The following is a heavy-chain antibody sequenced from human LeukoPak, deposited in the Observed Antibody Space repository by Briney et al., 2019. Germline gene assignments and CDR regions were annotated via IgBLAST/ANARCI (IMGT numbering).Heavy chain of an antibody. CDR1: GFTFSSYA. CDR2: ISGSGGST. D-gene: IGHD6-13*01. CDR3: AKQVWYSSSWYSDY. Sequence: GGPLRLSCAASGFTFSSYAMSWVRQAPGKGLEWVSEISGSGGSTYYADSVKGRFTISRDNSKNTLYLQMNSLRAEDTAVYYCAKQVWYSSSWYSDYWGQGTLVTVSS. V-gene: IGHV3-23*01. J-gene: IGHJ4*02.